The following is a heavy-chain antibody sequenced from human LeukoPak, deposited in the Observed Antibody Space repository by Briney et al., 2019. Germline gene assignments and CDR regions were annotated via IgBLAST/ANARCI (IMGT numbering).Heavy chain of an antibody. D-gene: IGHD3-3*01. V-gene: IGHV3-23*01. CDR3: AKDKSVLRFLEWLDAFDI. CDR2: ISGSGGST. CDR1: GFTFSSYA. Sequence: GGSLRLSCAASGFTFSSYAMSWVRQAPGKGLEWVSAISGSGGSTYYADSVKGRFTISRDNSKNTLYLQMNSLRAEDTAVYYCAKDKSVLRFLEWLDAFDIWGQGTMVTVSS. J-gene: IGHJ3*02.